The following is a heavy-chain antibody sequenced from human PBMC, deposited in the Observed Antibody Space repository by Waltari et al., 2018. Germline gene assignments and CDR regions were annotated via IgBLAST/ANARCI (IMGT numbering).Heavy chain of an antibody. CDR2: INSEGSSI. CDR1: GIRFSDYW. Sequence: EVQLVEAGGDIVQPGGSLRLSCAASGIRFSDYWMPWVRKVQGKGRVWVSSINSEGSSISYSDSVKGRFTISRDNSKNMLYLQLNSLRAEDTAVYYCARKGGRGYTYGPFYYDSWGQGTLVTVSS. J-gene: IGHJ4*02. CDR3: ARKGGRGYTYGPFYYDS. D-gene: IGHD5-18*01. V-gene: IGHV3-74*01.